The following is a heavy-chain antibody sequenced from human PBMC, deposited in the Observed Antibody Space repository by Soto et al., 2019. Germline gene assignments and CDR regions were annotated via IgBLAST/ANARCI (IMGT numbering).Heavy chain of an antibody. CDR1: GGSISSGGCS. CDR2: IYHSGST. D-gene: IGHD2-15*01. CDR3: ARGGSGDIVVVAAIDY. J-gene: IGHJ4*02. Sequence: SETLSLTCAVSGGSISSGGCSWSWIRQPPGKGLEWIGYIYHSGSTYYNPSLKSRVTISVDRSKNQFSLKLSSVTAADTAVYYCARGGSGDIVVVAAIDYWGQGTLVTVSS. V-gene: IGHV4-30-2*01.